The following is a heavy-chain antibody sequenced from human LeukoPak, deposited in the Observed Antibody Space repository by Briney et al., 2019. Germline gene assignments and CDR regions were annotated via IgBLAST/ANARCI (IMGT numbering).Heavy chain of an antibody. V-gene: IGHV3-74*01. Sequence: PGGSLRPSCAASGFTFSSYWMHWVRQAPGKGLVWVSLISSDGTITSYADSVKGRFTISRDNAKNTLYLQMNSLRAEDTAVYYCARGSHYGDYWGQGTLVTVSS. J-gene: IGHJ4*02. D-gene: IGHD3-16*01. CDR2: ISSDGTIT. CDR1: GFTFSSYW. CDR3: ARGSHYGDY.